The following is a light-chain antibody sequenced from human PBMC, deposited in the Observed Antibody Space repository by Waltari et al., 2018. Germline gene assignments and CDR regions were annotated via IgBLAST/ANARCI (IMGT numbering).Light chain of an antibody. V-gene: IGLV1-47*01. Sequence: QSVLTQPPSASGTPGQRVIISCSGSISNIGANYVYWYQQLPGTAPKLLIYRNNHRPSGVPDRFSGSKSGTSASLAISGRRSEDEAHYHCAAWDDSLSGVVFGGGTKLTVL. J-gene: IGLJ2*01. CDR3: AAWDDSLSGVV. CDR2: RNN. CDR1: ISNIGANY.